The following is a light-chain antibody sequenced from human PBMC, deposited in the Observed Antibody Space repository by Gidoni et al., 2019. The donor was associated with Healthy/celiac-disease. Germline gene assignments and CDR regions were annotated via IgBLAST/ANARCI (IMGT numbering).Light chain of an antibody. J-gene: IGKJ1*01. CDR3: QKYNSAPWT. CDR1: QGISNY. CDR2: AAS. V-gene: IGKV1-27*01. Sequence: DIHLTESPSSLSASVGDRVTITCRASQGISNYLAWYQQKPGKVPKLLIYAASTLQSGVPSRFSGSGSGTDFTLTISSLQPEDVATYYCQKYNSAPWTFGQGTKVEIK.